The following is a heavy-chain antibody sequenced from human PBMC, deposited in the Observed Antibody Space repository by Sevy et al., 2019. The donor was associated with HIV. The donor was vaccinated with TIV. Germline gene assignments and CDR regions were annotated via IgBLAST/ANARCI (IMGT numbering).Heavy chain of an antibody. CDR3: ARGREPYCGGDCYSAFDI. D-gene: IGHD2-21*02. CDR2: INWNAGST. V-gene: IGHV3-20*04. CDR1: GFTFDDYG. J-gene: IGHJ3*02. Sequence: GGCLRLSCAASGFTFDDYGMSWVRQAPGKGLEWVSGINWNAGSTGYADSVKGRFTIARDNAKNSLYVQMNSLRAEDTALYYCARGREPYCGGDCYSAFDIWGQGTMVTVSS.